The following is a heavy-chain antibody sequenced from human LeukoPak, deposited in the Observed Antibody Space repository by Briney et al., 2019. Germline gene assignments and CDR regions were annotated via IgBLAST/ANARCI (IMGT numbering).Heavy chain of an antibody. CDR1: GGTFSSYA. D-gene: IGHD1-14*01. V-gene: IGHV1-46*01. CDR2: INPSGGSA. Sequence: ASVKVSCKASGGTFSSYAISWVRQAPGQGPEWMGIINPSGGSASCAQKFQGRVTMTRDTSTSTVYMELSSLRFEDTAVYYCAREFMGITFDYWGQGTLVTVSS. J-gene: IGHJ4*02. CDR3: AREFMGITFDY.